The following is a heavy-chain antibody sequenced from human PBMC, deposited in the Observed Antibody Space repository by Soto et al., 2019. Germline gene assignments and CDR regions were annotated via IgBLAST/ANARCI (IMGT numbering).Heavy chain of an antibody. CDR3: AREMGACSDSSCYPGPYDS. V-gene: IGHV3-48*02. Sequence: GGSLRLSCAASGFTFTSYSMNWVRQAPGQGLEWVSYITSKSTTIKYADSVEGRFTVSGDNAKNSLYLQLNSLRDEDTAVYYCAREMGACSDSSCYPGPYDSWGQGTMVTVYS. J-gene: IGHJ5*02. CDR2: ITSKSTTI. CDR1: GFTFTSYS. D-gene: IGHD3-16*01.